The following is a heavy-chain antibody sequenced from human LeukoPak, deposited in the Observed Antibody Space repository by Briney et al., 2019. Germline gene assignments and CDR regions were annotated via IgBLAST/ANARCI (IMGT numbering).Heavy chain of an antibody. J-gene: IGHJ5*02. CDR3: ARDPAYSTSWYENYFDP. D-gene: IGHD6-13*01. CDR1: GFTFSSYW. V-gene: IGHV3-7*01. CDR2: TKQDGSEK. Sequence: GGSLRLSCAASGFTFSSYWMSWVRQAPGKGLEWVANTKQDGSEKYYVDSVKGRFTISRDNAKNSLYLQMNSLTTEDTAVYYCARDPAYSTSWYENYFDPWGQGTLVTVSS.